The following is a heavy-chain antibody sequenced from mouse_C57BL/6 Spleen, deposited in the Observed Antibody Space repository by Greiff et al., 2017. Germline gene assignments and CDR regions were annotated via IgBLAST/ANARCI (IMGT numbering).Heavy chain of an antibody. CDR3: ARGNYYGSSYHWYFDV. V-gene: IGHV5-4*01. Sequence: DVHLVESGGGLVKPGGSLKLSCAASGFTFSSYAMSWVRQTPEKRLEWVATISDGGSYTYYPDNVKGRFTISRDHSKNNLYLQMSHLKSEDTAMYYCARGNYYGSSYHWYFDVWGTGTTVTVSS. D-gene: IGHD1-1*01. CDR1: GFTFSSYA. J-gene: IGHJ1*03. CDR2: ISDGGSYT.